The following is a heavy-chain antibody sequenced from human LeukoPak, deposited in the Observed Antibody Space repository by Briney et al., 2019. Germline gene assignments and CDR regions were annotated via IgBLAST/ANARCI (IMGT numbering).Heavy chain of an antibody. CDR2: IYSGGST. CDR1: GFTVSSND. Sequence: GGSLRLSCAASGFTVSSNDMSWVRQAPGKGLEWVSVIYSGGSTYYADSVNGRFTISRDNSKNTLYLQMNSLRAEDTAVYYCARAPLRYFDWLPLDYWGQGTLVTVSS. J-gene: IGHJ4*02. CDR3: ARAPLRYFDWLPLDY. V-gene: IGHV3-66*01. D-gene: IGHD3-9*01.